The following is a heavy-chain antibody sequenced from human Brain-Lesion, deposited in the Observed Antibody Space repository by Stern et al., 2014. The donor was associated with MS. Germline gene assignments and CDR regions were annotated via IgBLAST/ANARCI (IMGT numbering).Heavy chain of an antibody. J-gene: IGHJ6*02. CDR2: IFNSGST. V-gene: IGHV4-61*02. D-gene: IGHD2-2*01. CDR1: GGSISSGGYY. Sequence: QVQLQESGPGLVKPSQTLSLSCTVSGGSISSGGYYWSWIRQPAGKGLEWIGRIFNSGSTSYNPSLKSRVTISIENSKNQFSLRLNSMTAADTAVYYCARGRVVPGFQYYATDVWGQGTTVIVSS. CDR3: ARGRVVPGFQYYATDV.